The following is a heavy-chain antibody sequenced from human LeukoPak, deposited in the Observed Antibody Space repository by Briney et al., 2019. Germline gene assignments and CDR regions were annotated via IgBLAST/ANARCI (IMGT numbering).Heavy chain of an antibody. D-gene: IGHD1-20*01. V-gene: IGHV1-69*05. CDR2: IIPIFGTA. CDR3: ARDRLNYNWNPTNWFDP. CDR1: GYSFTSYG. J-gene: IGHJ5*02. Sequence: ASVKDSCKASGYSFTSYGFNWVRQAPGQGLEWMGGIIPIFGTANYAQKFQGRVTITTDESTSTAYMELSSLRSEDTAVYYCARDRLNYNWNPTNWFDPWGQGTLVTVSS.